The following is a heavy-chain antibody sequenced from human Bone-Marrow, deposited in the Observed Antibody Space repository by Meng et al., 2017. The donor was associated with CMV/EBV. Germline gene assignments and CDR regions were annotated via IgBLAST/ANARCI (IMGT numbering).Heavy chain of an antibody. CDR2: IWYDGSNK. J-gene: IGHJ6*02. Sequence: GGSLRLPCAASGFTFSNYGMHWVRQAPGKGLEWVAVIWYDGSNKYYADSVKGRFTISRDNSQNTVYLQMNSLRAEDTAVYYCAKRGIFGVYIMDVWGRGNTVTVSS. V-gene: IGHV3-33*06. D-gene: IGHD3-3*01. CDR3: AKRGIFGVYIMDV. CDR1: GFTFSNYG.